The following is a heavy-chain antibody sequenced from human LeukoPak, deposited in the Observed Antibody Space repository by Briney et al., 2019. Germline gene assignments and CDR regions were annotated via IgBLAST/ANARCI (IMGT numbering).Heavy chain of an antibody. D-gene: IGHD4-23*01. CDR1: GGSISSFY. Sequence: SETLSLTCTVSGGSISSFYWSWIRQPPGKGLEWIGYIYYRGNTQYNPSLKSRVTISVDTSKNQFSLRLASVTGAGTPVYYCARDLDYGGSSIWYFDLWGRGTLVTVSS. CDR3: ARDLDYGGSSIWYFDL. CDR2: IYYRGNT. J-gene: IGHJ2*01. V-gene: IGHV4-59*01.